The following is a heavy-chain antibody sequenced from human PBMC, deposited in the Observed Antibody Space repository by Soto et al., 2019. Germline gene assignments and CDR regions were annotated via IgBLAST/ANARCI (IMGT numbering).Heavy chain of an antibody. Sequence: QVQLVESWGGVVQPGRSLRLSCAASGFTFSSYGMHWVRQAPGKGLEWVASISSVGSNVYYGDSVKGRFTISRDNSKITLYLPMNSLRAEDTAVYYCAKDCTGPGSCEDYFDYWGQGTLVTVSS. V-gene: IGHV3-30*18. D-gene: IGHD3-10*01. J-gene: IGHJ4*02. CDR1: GFTFSSYG. CDR2: ISSVGSNV. CDR3: AKDCTGPGSCEDYFDY.